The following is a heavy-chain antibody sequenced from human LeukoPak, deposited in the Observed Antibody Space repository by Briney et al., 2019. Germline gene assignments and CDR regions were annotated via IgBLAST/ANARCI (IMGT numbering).Heavy chain of an antibody. Sequence: GGSLRLSCAASGFTFSSYGMSWVRQAPGKGLGWVSAISGSGGSTYYADSVKGRFTFSRDNSKNTLYLQMNSLRVEDTAVYYCAKDGGYEKGFDYWGQGTLVTVSS. CDR1: GFTFSSYG. J-gene: IGHJ4*02. D-gene: IGHD2-2*01. CDR3: AKDGGYEKGFDY. CDR2: ISGSGGST. V-gene: IGHV3-23*01.